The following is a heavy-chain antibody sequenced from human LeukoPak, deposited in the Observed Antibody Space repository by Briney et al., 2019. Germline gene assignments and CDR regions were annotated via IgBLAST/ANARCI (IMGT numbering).Heavy chain of an antibody. J-gene: IGHJ2*01. CDR3: AKDRVVPAAIPVYLDWYFDL. V-gene: IGHV3-30*18. Sequence: PGRSLRLSCAASGFTFSSHGMHWVRQAPGKGLEWVAVISYDGSNKYYADSVKGRFTISRDNSKNTLYLQMNSLRAEDTAVYYCAKDRVVPAAIPVYLDWYFDLWGRGTLVTVSS. CDR1: GFTFSSHG. D-gene: IGHD2-2*02. CDR2: ISYDGSNK.